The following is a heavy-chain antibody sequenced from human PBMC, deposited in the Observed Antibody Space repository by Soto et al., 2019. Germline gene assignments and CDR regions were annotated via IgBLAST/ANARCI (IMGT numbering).Heavy chain of an antibody. CDR2: ISAYNGNT. D-gene: IGHD2-2*02. J-gene: IGHJ6*03. CDR3: ARDAYCSSTSCYMGYYYYYYMDV. Sequence: ASVKVSCKASGYTFTSYGISWVRQAPGQGLEWMGWISAYNGNTNYAQKLQGRVTMTTDTSTSTAYMELRSLRSDDTAVYYCARDAYCSSTSCYMGYYYYYYMDVWGKGTTVTVSS. CDR1: GYTFTSYG. V-gene: IGHV1-18*01.